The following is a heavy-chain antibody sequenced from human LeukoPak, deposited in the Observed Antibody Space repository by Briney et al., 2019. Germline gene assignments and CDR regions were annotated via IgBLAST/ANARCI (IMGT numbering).Heavy chain of an antibody. CDR2: VKGDGSAT. D-gene: IGHD6-19*01. J-gene: IGHJ4*02. CDR1: GFIFTDYW. Sequence: GGSLRLSCAASGFIFTDYWMNWVRQAPGRGLEWLASVKGDGSATSYVDSVKGRFTISRDNAKNSLYLQMNSLRAEDTAVYYCARVVAGLFDYWGQGTLVTVSS. V-gene: IGHV3-7*01. CDR3: ARVVAGLFDY.